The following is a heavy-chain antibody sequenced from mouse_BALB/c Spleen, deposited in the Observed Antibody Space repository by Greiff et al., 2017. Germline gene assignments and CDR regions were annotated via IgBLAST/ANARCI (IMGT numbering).Heavy chain of an antibody. CDR3: ARAYYGNLEGFAY. CDR1: GYTFTSYW. Sequence: QVQLQQSGAELAKPGASVKMSCKASGYTFTSYWMHWVKQRPGQGLEWIGYINPSTGYTEYNQKFKDKATLTADKSSSTAYMQLSSLTSEDSAVYYCARAYYGNLEGFAYWGQGTLVTVSA. D-gene: IGHD2-10*01. CDR2: INPSTGYT. V-gene: IGHV1-7*01. J-gene: IGHJ3*01.